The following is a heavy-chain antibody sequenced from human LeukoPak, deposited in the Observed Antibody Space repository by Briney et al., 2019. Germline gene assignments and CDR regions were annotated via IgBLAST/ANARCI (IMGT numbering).Heavy chain of an antibody. CDR1: GFQFSSFW. D-gene: IGHD1-1*01. CDR2: IDLDGRST. J-gene: IGHJ4*02. V-gene: IGHV3-74*01. CDR3: ARDQRGNWNDTPRY. Sequence: GSLRLSCSASGFQFSSFWMHWVRQAPGKGLVWVSRIDLDGRSTTYADSVKGRFTISRDNAKNTLYLQMISLRAEDTGIYYCARDQRGNWNDTPRYWGQGTLVTVSS.